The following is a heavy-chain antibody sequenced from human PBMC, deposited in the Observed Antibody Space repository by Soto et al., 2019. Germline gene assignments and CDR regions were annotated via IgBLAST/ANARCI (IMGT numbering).Heavy chain of an antibody. D-gene: IGHD3-3*01. CDR1: GFTFSSYA. J-gene: IGHJ3*02. CDR2: ISGSGGST. Sequence: GGSLRLSCAASGFTFSSYAMSWVRQAPGKGLEWVSAISGSGGSTYYADSVKGRFTISRDNSKNTLYLQMNSLRAEDTAVYYCAKVKDVWSGKTGAFDIWGQGTMVTVSS. CDR3: AKVKDVWSGKTGAFDI. V-gene: IGHV3-23*01.